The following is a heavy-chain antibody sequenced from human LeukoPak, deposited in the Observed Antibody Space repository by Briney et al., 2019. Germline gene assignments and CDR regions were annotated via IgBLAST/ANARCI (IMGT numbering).Heavy chain of an antibody. J-gene: IGHJ4*02. CDR1: GFTFSSSG. CDR2: MSYDGHIT. D-gene: IGHD1-1*01. CDR3: AKVQLERRELLPNFDY. Sequence: PAGSLRLSCAASGFTFSSSGMDWVRQAPGKGLEWVAVMSYDGHITYYADSLKGRFTFSTDNSKNTLYLQMTSLIVEDTAVYYCAKVQLERRELLPNFDYWGQGTLVTGSS. V-gene: IGHV3-30*18.